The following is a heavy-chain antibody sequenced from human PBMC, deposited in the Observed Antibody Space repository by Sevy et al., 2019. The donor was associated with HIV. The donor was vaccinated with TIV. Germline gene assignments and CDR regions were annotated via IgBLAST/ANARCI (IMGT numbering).Heavy chain of an antibody. V-gene: IGHV1-24*01. CDR1: GFTLSEVS. CDR3: TITKDYYDNSGYPFDY. CDR2: FDPEDGET. D-gene: IGHD3-22*01. J-gene: IGHJ4*02. Sequence: ASVKVSCKVSGFTLSEVSMHWVRQAPGKGLEWMGTFDPEDGETIYAQKFQGRVTMTEDTSTDTAYMELSSLRSEDTAVFYCTITKDYYDNSGYPFDYWGQRTMVTVSS.